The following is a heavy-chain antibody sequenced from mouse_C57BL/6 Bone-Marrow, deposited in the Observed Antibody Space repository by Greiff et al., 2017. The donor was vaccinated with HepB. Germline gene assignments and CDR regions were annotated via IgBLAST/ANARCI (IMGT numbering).Heavy chain of an antibody. J-gene: IGHJ3*01. Sequence: VQLKQSGPELVKPGASVKISCKASGYTFTDYYMNWVKQSHGKSLEWIGDINPNNGGTSYNQKFKGKATLTVDKSSSTAYMELRSLTSEDSAVYYCARSGDYGCFWFAYWGQGTLVTVSA. CDR1: GYTFTDYY. V-gene: IGHV1-26*01. CDR2: INPNNGGT. D-gene: IGHD1-2*01. CDR3: ARSGDYGCFWFAY.